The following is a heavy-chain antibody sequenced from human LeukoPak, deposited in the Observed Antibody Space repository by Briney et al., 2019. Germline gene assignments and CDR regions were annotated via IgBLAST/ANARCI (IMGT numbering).Heavy chain of an antibody. CDR1: GGSISSYH. CDR3: ARAGSFSRLFDY. J-gene: IGHJ4*02. Sequence: SETLSLTCTVSGGSISSYHWSWIRQPPGKGLEWIGYIYYSGSTNYNPSLKSRVTISVDTSKNQFSLKLSPVTAADTAVYYCARAGSFSRLFDYWGQGTLVTVSS. D-gene: IGHD3-16*02. V-gene: IGHV4-59*01. CDR2: IYYSGST.